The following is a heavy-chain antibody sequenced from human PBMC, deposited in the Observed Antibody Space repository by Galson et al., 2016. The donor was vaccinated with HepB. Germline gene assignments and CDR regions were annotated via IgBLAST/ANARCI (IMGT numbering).Heavy chain of an antibody. CDR3: VRDISPEHRSDGDTSYFDAFDI. CDR2: ITGSGSIT. J-gene: IGHJ3*02. V-gene: IGHV3-23*01. D-gene: IGHD5-18*01. Sequence: SLRLSCAASGFTFSNYVMSWVRQAPGKGLEWVAGITGSGSITYYADSVKGRFSISRDNSKNTLFLEMNSLGAEDTAVYYCVRDISPEHRSDGDTSYFDAFDIWGQGTMVTVSS. CDR1: GFTFSNYV.